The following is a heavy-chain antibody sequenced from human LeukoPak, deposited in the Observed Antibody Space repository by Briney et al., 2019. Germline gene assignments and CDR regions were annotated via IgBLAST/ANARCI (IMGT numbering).Heavy chain of an antibody. V-gene: IGHV3-23*01. CDR3: AKDPEGDFWSGLWMIRFDP. D-gene: IGHD3-3*01. CDR2: ISGSGGST. J-gene: IGHJ5*02. Sequence: PGGSLRLSCAASGFTFSSYAMSWVRQAPGKGLEWVSAISGSGGSTYYADSVKGRFTISRDNSKNTLYLQMNSLRAEDTAVYYCAKDPEGDFWSGLWMIRFDPWGQGTLVTVSS. CDR1: GFTFSSYA.